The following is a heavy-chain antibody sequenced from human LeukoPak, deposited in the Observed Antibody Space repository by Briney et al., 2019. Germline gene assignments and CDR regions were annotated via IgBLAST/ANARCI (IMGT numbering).Heavy chain of an antibody. CDR1: GGSFSGYY. J-gene: IGHJ6*02. Sequence: SETLSLTCAVYGGSFSGYYWSWIRQPPGKGLEWIGEINHSGSTNYNPSLKSRVTISVDTSKNQFSLKLSSATAADTAVYYCARGRWFGELGYYYYYYGMDVWGQGTTVTVSS. V-gene: IGHV4-34*01. CDR2: INHSGST. D-gene: IGHD3-10*01. CDR3: ARGRWFGELGYYYYYYGMDV.